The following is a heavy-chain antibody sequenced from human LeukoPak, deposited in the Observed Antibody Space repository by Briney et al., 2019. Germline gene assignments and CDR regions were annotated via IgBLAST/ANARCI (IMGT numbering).Heavy chain of an antibody. CDR1: RFNVNNYW. CDR3: VKDFGGNSDY. CDR2: INEDGRVT. J-gene: IGHJ4*02. D-gene: IGHD4-23*01. Sequence: GRSLRLSCAASRFNVNNYWMHWVRQAPGKGLVWVSRINEDGRVTSYAGSVRGRFTISRDSVENTLHLQMNSLRAEDTAVYYCVKDFGGNSDYWGQGTLVTVS. V-gene: IGHV3-74*01.